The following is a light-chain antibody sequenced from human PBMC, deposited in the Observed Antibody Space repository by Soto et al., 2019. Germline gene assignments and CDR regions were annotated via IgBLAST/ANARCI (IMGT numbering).Light chain of an antibody. J-gene: IGKJ5*01. CDR3: QQYGSSST. Sequence: EILMPQSPDTLSVSPSDGAPPSRRASQSVTSTWAWYQQKPGQAPRLLIYGASSGATGIPDSVSGSGSGTDFTLTISRLEPDDFAVYYCQQYGSSSTFGQGTRLEIK. CDR1: QSVTSTW. CDR2: GAS. V-gene: IGKV3-20*01.